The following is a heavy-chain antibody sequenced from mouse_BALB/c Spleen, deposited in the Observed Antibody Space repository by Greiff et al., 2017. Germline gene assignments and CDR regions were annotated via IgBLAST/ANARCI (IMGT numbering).Heavy chain of an antibody. D-gene: IGHD1-2*01. V-gene: IGHV5-4*02. CDR3: ARDGNYGPFAY. CDR1: GFTFSDYY. Sequence: EGQLVESGGGLVKPGGSLKLSCAASGFTFSDYYMYWVRQTPEKRLEWVATISDGGSYTYYPDSVKGRFTISRDNAKNNLYLQMSSLKSEDTAMYYCARDGNYGPFAYWGQGTLVTVSA. CDR2: ISDGGSYT. J-gene: IGHJ3*01.